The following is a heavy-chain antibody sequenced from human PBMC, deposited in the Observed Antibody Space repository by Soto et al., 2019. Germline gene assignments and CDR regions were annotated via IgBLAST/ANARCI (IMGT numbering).Heavy chain of an antibody. CDR3: AKATATGGGAFDI. J-gene: IGHJ3*02. CDR2: ILVDGRT. D-gene: IGHD2-8*02. Sequence: GGTLSLSCAASGFLFSDYSMSWVRQAPGKGLEWVSTILVDGRTFYVDSVKGRFTISRDSSKNTVYLQMNSLTAGDTALYYCAKATATGGGAFDICGQGTMVTVSS. V-gene: IGHV3-23*01. CDR1: GFLFSDYS.